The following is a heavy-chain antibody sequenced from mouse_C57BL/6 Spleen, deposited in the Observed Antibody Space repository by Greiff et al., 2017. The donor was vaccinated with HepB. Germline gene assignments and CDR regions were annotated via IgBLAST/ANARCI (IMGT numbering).Heavy chain of an antibody. CDR1: GYTFTSYW. Sequence: QVQLQQPGAELVKPGASVKMSCKASGYTFTSYWITWVKQRPGQGLEWIGDIYPGSGSTNYNEKFKSKATLTVDTSSSTAYMQLSSLTSEDSAVYYCARSVRLRRSAMDYWGQGTSVTVSS. CDR3: ARSVRLRRSAMDY. J-gene: IGHJ4*01. V-gene: IGHV1-55*01. D-gene: IGHD2-4*01. CDR2: IYPGSGST.